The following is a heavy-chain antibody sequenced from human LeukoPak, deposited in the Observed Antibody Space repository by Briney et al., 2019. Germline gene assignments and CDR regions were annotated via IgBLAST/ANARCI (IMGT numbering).Heavy chain of an antibody. V-gene: IGHV3-23*01. CDR3: AKGIYSSGWSYFDY. Sequence: GGSLRLSCAASGFTFSNSAMSWVRQAPGKGLEWVSTLSGSGITTYYADSVKGRFTISRDNSKNTPYLQMNSLRAEDTAVYYCAKGIYSSGWSYFDYWGHGTLVTVSS. D-gene: IGHD6-19*01. J-gene: IGHJ4*01. CDR1: GFTFSNSA. CDR2: LSGSGITT.